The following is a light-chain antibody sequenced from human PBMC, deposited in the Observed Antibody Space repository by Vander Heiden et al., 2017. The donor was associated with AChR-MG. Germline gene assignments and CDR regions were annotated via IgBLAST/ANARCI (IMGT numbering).Light chain of an antibody. CDR1: SSNIGAGYD. Sequence: QSVLTQPPSVYGAPGPRVTISCTGSSSNIGAGYDVPWYHQLPGTAPNLLIYGNSNRPSGVPDRFSGSKSGTSASLAITGLQAEDEADYYCQSYDSSLSGWVFGGGTKLTVL. CDR2: GNS. V-gene: IGLV1-40*01. J-gene: IGLJ3*02. CDR3: QSYDSSLSGWV.